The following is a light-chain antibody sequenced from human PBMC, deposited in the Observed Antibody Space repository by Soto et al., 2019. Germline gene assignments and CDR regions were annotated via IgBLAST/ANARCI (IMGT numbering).Light chain of an antibody. CDR3: ASYAGGNRGV. J-gene: IGLJ1*01. CDR2: EVN. CDR1: SSDVGSYDY. V-gene: IGLV2-8*01. Sequence: QSVLTQPPSASGSPGQSVTISCTGTSSDVGSYDYVSWYQQHPGKAPKLLIYEVNKRPSGVPDRFSGSKSGNTASLTVSGFQADDEADYYCASYAGGNRGVFGIETKLTFL.